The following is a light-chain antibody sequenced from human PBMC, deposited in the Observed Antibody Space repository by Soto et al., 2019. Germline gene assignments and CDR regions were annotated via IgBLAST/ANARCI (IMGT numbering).Light chain of an antibody. V-gene: IGLV2-14*01. CDR1: SSDVGSYNY. CDR3: GSYTSSSTPVV. Sequence: QSALTQPASVSGSPGQSITISCTGTSSDVGSYNYVSWYQQHPGKAPKLMIYDVSNRPSGVSNRFSVSKSGNTASLTISGLQAEDEADYYCGSYTSSSTPVVFGGGTKLTVL. J-gene: IGLJ2*01. CDR2: DVS.